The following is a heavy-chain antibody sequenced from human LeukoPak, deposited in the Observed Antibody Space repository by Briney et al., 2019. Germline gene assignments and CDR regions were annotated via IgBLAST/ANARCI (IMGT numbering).Heavy chain of an antibody. CDR3: AIEGSSGWIDY. Sequence: SETLSLTCTVSGGSVSSGSYYWSWIRQPPGKGLEWIGYIYYSGSTNYDPSLKSRVTISVDTSKNQFSLKLSSVTAADTAVYYCAIEGSSGWIDYWGQGTLVTVSS. CDR1: GGSVSSGSYY. V-gene: IGHV4-61*01. D-gene: IGHD6-19*01. CDR2: IYYSGST. J-gene: IGHJ4*02.